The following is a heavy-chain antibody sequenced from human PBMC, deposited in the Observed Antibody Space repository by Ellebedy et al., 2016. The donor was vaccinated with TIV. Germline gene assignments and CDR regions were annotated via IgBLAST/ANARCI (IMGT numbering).Heavy chain of an antibody. CDR2: IKHDGNEG. CDR3: ARDQSAAFFDY. CDR1: GFTFSRYW. Sequence: GESLKISCEASGFTFSRYWMNWVRQAPGKGPEWVASIKHDGNEGNYVDSVKGRFTISRDNAKNSLFLQMSSLRGEDTGVYYCARDQSAAFFDYWGQGILVTVSS. J-gene: IGHJ4*02. V-gene: IGHV3-7*01.